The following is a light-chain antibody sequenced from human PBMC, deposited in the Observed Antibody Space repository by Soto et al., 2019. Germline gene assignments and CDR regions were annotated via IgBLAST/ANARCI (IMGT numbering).Light chain of an antibody. CDR2: DAS. J-gene: IGKJ1*01. CDR1: QSISSW. CDR3: QQFSRT. V-gene: IGKV1-5*01. Sequence: DIQMTQSPSTLSASVGDRVTITCRASQSISSWLAWYQQKPGKAPKLLIYDASSLENGVPSRFSGSGSGTEFTLTISSLQPDDFATYYCQQFSRTFGQGTNVEIK.